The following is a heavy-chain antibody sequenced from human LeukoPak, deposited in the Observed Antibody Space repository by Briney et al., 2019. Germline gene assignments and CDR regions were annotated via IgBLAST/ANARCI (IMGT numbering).Heavy chain of an antibody. V-gene: IGHV3-23*01. CDR1: GFTFSSYA. CDR2: ISGSGGST. J-gene: IGHJ5*02. Sequence: GGSLRLSCAASGFTFSSYAMSWVGQAPGKGLEWGSAISGSGGSTYYAASVKGRFTISRDNSKNTLYLQMNSLRAEDTAVYYCAKDQRRFHEGWFAPWGQGTLVTVSS. D-gene: IGHD6-25*01. CDR3: AKDQRRFHEGWFAP.